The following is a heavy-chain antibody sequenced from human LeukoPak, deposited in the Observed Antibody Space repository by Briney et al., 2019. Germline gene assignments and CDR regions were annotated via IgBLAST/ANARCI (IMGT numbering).Heavy chain of an antibody. CDR1: GFTFSSYE. Sequence: GGSLRLSCAVSGFTFSSYEMNWVRQAPGKGLEWVSYIGSSGTITYYADSVKGRFTISRDNAKNSLYLQMNSLRAEDTAVYYCARDQVSVWTQWLFGKNWFDPWGQGTLVTVSS. CDR3: ARDQVSVWTQWLFGKNWFDP. J-gene: IGHJ5*02. D-gene: IGHD6-19*01. V-gene: IGHV3-48*03. CDR2: IGSSGTIT.